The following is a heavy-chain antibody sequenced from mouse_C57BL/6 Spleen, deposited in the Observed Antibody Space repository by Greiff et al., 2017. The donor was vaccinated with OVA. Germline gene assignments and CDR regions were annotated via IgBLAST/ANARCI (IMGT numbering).Heavy chain of an antibody. CDR1: GFTFTDYY. D-gene: IGHD2-1*01. J-gene: IGHJ4*01. Sequence: EVHMVESGGGLVQPGGSLSLSCAASGFTFTDYYMSWVRQPPGKALEWLGFIRNKANGYTTEYSASVKGRFTISRDNSQSILYLQMNALRAEDSATYYCARYGNYVAMDYWGQGTSVTVSS. CDR2: IRNKANGYTT. V-gene: IGHV7-3*01. CDR3: ARYGNYVAMDY.